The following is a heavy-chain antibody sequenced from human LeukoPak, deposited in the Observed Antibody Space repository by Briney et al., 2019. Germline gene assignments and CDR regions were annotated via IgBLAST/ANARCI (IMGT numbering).Heavy chain of an antibody. V-gene: IGHV3-48*02. Sequence: PGGSLRPSCAASGFTLSSYSMNWVRQAPGKGLEWVSYISSSSSTIYYADSVKGRFTISRDNAKNSLYLQMNSLRDEDTAVYYCARSLDCSSTSCPYYYGMDVWGQGTTVTVSS. CDR2: ISSSSSTI. J-gene: IGHJ6*02. CDR1: GFTLSSYS. CDR3: ARSLDCSSTSCPYYYGMDV. D-gene: IGHD2-2*01.